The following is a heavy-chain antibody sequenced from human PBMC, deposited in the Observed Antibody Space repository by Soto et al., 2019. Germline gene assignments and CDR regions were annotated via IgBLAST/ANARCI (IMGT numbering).Heavy chain of an antibody. Sequence: ASVKVSCKTSGYTFARNGISWVRQAPGQGLEWMGWISPKSGSIKYAQKFQGRVIMTTDTSTSTAYMEVRSLRSDDTAVYYCVKDRDSNSWPSRDVWGPGTTVTVSS. CDR2: ISPKSGSI. CDR1: GYTFARNG. V-gene: IGHV1-18*01. CDR3: VKDRDSNSWPSRDV. D-gene: IGHD3-22*01. J-gene: IGHJ6*02.